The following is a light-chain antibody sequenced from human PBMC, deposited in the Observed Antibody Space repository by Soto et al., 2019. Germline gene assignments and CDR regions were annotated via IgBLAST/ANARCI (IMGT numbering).Light chain of an antibody. Sequence: QSALTQPASVSGSPGQSITISCTGTSSDVGSYDLVSWYQHHPGTAPKLILYEVTKRPSGVSNRFSGSKSGNMASLTISGLQTEDDSHYYCCSYANGNTLLFGGGTKVTVL. J-gene: IGLJ2*01. V-gene: IGLV2-23*02. CDR2: EVT. CDR1: SSDVGSYDL. CDR3: CSYANGNTLL.